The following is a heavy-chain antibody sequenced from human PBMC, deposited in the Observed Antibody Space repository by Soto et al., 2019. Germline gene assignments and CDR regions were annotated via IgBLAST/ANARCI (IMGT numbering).Heavy chain of an antibody. V-gene: IGHV5-51*01. CDR3: ARHLGDYGDRGIDY. CDR2: IYPGDSDS. J-gene: IGHJ4*02. CDR1: GYSFDSYW. Sequence: PGESLKISCKGSGYSFDSYWIGWVRQMPGKGLEWLGIIYPGDSDSRYSPSFQGQVTISADKSISAAYLQWSSLKASDTAMYYCARHLGDYGDRGIDYWGQGTLVTVSS. D-gene: IGHD4-17*01.